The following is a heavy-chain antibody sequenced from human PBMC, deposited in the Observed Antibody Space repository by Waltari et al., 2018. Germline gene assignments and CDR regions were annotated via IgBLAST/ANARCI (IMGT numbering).Heavy chain of an antibody. CDR2: TSFDGRDT. CDR3: ARDQADFWSARGAFDY. D-gene: IGHD3-3*01. V-gene: IGHV3-30*01. J-gene: IGHJ4*02. Sequence: VLLVQSGGGVVQPGRSLRLSCVGSGFTFGSYAFHWVRQSPGSGVEWGARTSFDGRDTVSAPSVEGRFTISRDSSKNTVFLQMTSLRPDDTAIYFCARDQADFWSARGAFDYWGQGSLVTVSS. CDR1: GFTFGSYA.